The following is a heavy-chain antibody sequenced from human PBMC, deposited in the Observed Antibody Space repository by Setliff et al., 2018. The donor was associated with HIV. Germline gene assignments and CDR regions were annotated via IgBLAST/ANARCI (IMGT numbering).Heavy chain of an antibody. J-gene: IGHJ4*02. V-gene: IGHV1-18*01. CDR3: TRGGIYCGNDGCHRYFFDF. Sequence: ASVKVSCKTSGDLFTSYAFNWVRQAPGQGLEWMGWINTYNGHTNYAEEFQDRVTMTTDTSTRTVYMELRRLTSDDTALYYCTRGGIYCGNDGCHRYFFDFWGQGTLVTVSS. CDR1: GDLFTSYA. D-gene: IGHD2-21*01. CDR2: INTYNGHT.